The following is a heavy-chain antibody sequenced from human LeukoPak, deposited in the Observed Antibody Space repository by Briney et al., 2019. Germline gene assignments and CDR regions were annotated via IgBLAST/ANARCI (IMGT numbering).Heavy chain of an antibody. CDR3: ARGYCSSTSCEDALDI. J-gene: IGHJ3*02. Sequence: ASVKVSCKASGYTFTSYDIHWVRQATGQGLEWMGRMNPNRGDTDYAQKFQGRVTMTRDTSISTAYMELSSLRSDDTAVYYCARGYCSSTSCEDALDIWGQGTMVTVSS. V-gene: IGHV1-8*01. CDR2: MNPNRGDT. D-gene: IGHD2-2*01. CDR1: GYTFTSYD.